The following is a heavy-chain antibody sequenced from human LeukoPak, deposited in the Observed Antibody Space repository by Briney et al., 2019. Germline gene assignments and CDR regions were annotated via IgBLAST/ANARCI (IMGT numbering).Heavy chain of an antibody. V-gene: IGHV3-7*05. J-gene: IGHJ4*02. D-gene: IGHD1-26*01. Sequence: PGGSLRLSCAASGFTFSTYWMSWVRQAPGRGLEWVANIKEDGSVKFYVDSVKGRFTISRDNAKNSLYLQMSSLRAEDTALYYCASYVGGTTGFDSWGQGTLVTVSS. CDR2: IKEDGSVK. CDR1: GFTFSTYW. CDR3: ASYVGGTTGFDS.